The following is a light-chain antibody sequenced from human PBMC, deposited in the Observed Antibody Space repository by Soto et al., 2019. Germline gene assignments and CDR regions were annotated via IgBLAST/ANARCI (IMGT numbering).Light chain of an antibody. CDR2: GLS. V-gene: IGLV2-14*01. J-gene: IGLJ2*01. Sequence: QSALTQPASVSGCPGQSITISCTGSSNDVGDYDHVSWYQLHPGKAPQLMIYGLSNRPSGVSNRFSGSKSGNTASLTISGLQAEDEGDYYCSSYTSGSAHVIFGGGTKVTVL. CDR3: SSYTSGSAHVI. CDR1: SNDVGDYDH.